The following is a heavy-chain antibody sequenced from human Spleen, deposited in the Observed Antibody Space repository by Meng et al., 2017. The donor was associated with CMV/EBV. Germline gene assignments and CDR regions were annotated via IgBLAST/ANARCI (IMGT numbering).Heavy chain of an antibody. J-gene: IGHJ6*02. V-gene: IGHV3-9*01. D-gene: IGHD2-2*01. CDR2: ICWNSGSI. CDR1: GFSFHEYV. CDR3: ARVTPWSSISCYAHDFYYGMDV. Sequence: SLKISCAASGFSFHEYVMQWVRQAPGKGREWVSGICWNSGSIGYADSVKGRFTITRDNAKNSLYLQMNGLRAEDTAVYFCARVTPWSSISCYAHDFYYGMDVWGQGTPVTVSS.